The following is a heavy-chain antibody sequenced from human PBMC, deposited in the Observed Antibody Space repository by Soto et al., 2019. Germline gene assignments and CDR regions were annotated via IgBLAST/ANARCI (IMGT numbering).Heavy chain of an antibody. V-gene: IGHV3-74*01. Sequence: DVQLAESGGGLVQPGGSLRLSCAASGFIFHNYWMHWVRQAPGKGLVWVSRINKDGSGTNYADSVRGRFTISRDNAENTLFLQMNSLRVEDTAVYYCASGAYYGDIRGYWGPGTLVTVSS. J-gene: IGHJ4*02. D-gene: IGHD3-22*01. CDR2: INKDGSGT. CDR3: ASGAYYGDIRGY. CDR1: GFIFHNYW.